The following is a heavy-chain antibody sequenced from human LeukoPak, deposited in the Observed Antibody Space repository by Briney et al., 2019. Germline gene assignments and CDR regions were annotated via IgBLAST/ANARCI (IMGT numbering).Heavy chain of an antibody. CDR2: IGGSGDKT. J-gene: IGHJ4*02. CDR3: VRRGDASSGWGDHDY. D-gene: IGHD6-19*01. Sequence: PTGGSLRLSCAASGFTFNRNAISWVRQAPGKGLEWVSTIGGSGDKTFYADSVKGRFTISRDNSKNMLHLQMSRLTGEDTALYYCVRRGDASSGWGDHDYWGQEALVTVSS. CDR1: GFTFNRNA. V-gene: IGHV3-23*01.